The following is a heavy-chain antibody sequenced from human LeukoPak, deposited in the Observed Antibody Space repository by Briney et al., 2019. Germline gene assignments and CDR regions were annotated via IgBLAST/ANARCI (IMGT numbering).Heavy chain of an antibody. CDR2: IDPSDSYT. CDR3: ARLPSGYSGYPYSDY. CDR1: GYRFISCW. D-gene: IGHD5-12*01. Sequence: GESLKISCKGSGYRFISCWITWVRQLPGKGLEWRGRIDPSDSYTTYSPSFQGHVTISADKSISTAYLQWSSLKASDTAMYYCARLPSGYSGYPYSDYWGQGTLVTVSS. V-gene: IGHV5-10-1*01. J-gene: IGHJ4*02.